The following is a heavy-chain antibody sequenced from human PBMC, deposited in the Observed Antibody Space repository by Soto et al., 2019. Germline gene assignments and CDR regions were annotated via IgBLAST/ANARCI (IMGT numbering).Heavy chain of an antibody. D-gene: IGHD5-12*01. Sequence: QVQLVQSGAEVKKPGSSVKVSCKASGGTFSIYAVSWVRQAPGQGLEWMGGIIPIIGTRNYAQRFQGRITITGDESTSTASLELASLKSVVSAVYYCACDLGSGYGPGDYWGQGTLVTVSS. CDR1: GGTFSIYA. J-gene: IGHJ4*02. CDR2: IIPIIGTR. CDR3: ACDLGSGYGPGDY. V-gene: IGHV1-69*12.